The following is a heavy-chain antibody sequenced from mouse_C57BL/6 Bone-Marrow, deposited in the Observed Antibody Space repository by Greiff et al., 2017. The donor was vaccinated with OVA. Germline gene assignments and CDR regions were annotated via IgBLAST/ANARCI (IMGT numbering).Heavy chain of an antibody. D-gene: IGHD2-2*01. J-gene: IGHJ3*01. CDR1: GYTFTSYW. Sequence: QVQLQQSGAELVMPGASVKLSCKASGYTFTSYWMHWVKQRPGQGLEWIGEIDPSDSYTNYNQKFKGKSTLTVDKSSSTAYMQLSSLTSEDSAVYYCAREAMVTTGFAYWGQGTLVTVSA. CDR3: AREAMVTTGFAY. V-gene: IGHV1-69*01. CDR2: IDPSDSYT.